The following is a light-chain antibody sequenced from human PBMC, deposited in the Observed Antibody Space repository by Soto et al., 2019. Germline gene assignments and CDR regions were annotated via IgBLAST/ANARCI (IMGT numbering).Light chain of an antibody. CDR1: QSITNY. V-gene: IGKV1-39*01. Sequence: DIQMAQSPSSLSASVGDRVTITCRASQSITNYLNWYQQKPGRAPKLLIYIASSLQSGGPSRFSGSGSGTDFALTISSLQPEDSATYYCQQTYSFPRTFGQGTRVEIK. CDR2: IAS. J-gene: IGKJ1*01. CDR3: QQTYSFPRT.